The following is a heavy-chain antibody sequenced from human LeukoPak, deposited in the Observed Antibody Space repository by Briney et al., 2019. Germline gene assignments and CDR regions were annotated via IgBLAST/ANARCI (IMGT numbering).Heavy chain of an antibody. CDR2: IKQDGVEQ. CDR1: GFTFSSYW. J-gene: IGHJ5*02. V-gene: IGHV3-7*03. CDR3: ARISQRSFDP. Sequence: GGSLRLSCAASGFTFSSYWMSWVRQAQGNGLEWVANIKQDGVEQYYVDSVEGRFTISRDNAKSSLFLQMNSLRAEDTAVYYCARISQRSFDPCGQGTLVTVSS. D-gene: IGHD2-15*01.